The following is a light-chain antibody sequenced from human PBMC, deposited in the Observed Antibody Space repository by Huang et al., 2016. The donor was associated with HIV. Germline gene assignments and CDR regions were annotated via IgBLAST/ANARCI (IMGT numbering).Light chain of an antibody. CDR1: QSVSSN. V-gene: IGKV3-15*01. CDR2: GAS. Sequence: EIVMTQSPVTLSVSPGERATLSCRASQSVSSNLAWYQQKAGQAPRLLLYGASTRATGIPARFSGSGSGTEFTLTISSLQSEDFAVYYCQQYNNWPPEETFGPGTKVDIK. J-gene: IGKJ3*01. CDR3: QQYNNWPPEET.